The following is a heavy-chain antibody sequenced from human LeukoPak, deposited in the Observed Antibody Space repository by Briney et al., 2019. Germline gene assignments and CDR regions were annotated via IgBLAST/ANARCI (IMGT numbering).Heavy chain of an antibody. CDR3: ARLGYYYDSSGYYSGYFDY. CDR2: IYYSGST. J-gene: IGHJ4*02. Sequence: SETLSLTCTVSGGSISSYYWSWIRQPPGKGLEWIGYIYYSGSTNYNPSLKSRVTISVDTSKNQFSLKLSSVTAADTAVCYCARLGYYYDSSGYYSGYFDYWGQGTLVTVSS. D-gene: IGHD3-22*01. CDR1: GGSISSYY. V-gene: IGHV4-59*01.